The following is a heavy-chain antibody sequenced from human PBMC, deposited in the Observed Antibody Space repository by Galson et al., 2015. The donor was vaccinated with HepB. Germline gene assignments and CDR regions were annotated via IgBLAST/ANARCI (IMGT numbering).Heavy chain of an antibody. CDR1: GFTFSSYW. CDR3: ARDKSYDYVWGSYRYEGDKPDY. V-gene: IGHV3-7*01. Sequence: SLRLSCAASGFTFSSYWMSWVRQAPGKGLEWVANIKQDGSEKYYVDSVKGRFTISRDNAKNSLYLQMNSLRTEDTAVYYCARDKSYDYVWGSYRYEGDKPDYGGQGTLVTVSS. J-gene: IGHJ4*02. CDR2: IKQDGSEK. D-gene: IGHD3-16*02.